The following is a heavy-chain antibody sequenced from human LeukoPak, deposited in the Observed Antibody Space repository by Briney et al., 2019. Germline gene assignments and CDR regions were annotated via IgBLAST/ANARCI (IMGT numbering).Heavy chain of an antibody. CDR2: FDPEDGET. J-gene: IGHJ3*02. Sequence: ASVKASCKVSGYTLTELSMHWVRQAPGKGLEWMGGFDPEDGETIYAQKLQGRVTMTTDTSTSTAYMELRSPRSDDTAVYYCASTTGYSSSWDLFDIWGQGTMVTVSS. V-gene: IGHV1-24*01. CDR3: ASTTGYSSSWDLFDI. D-gene: IGHD6-13*01. CDR1: GYTLTELS.